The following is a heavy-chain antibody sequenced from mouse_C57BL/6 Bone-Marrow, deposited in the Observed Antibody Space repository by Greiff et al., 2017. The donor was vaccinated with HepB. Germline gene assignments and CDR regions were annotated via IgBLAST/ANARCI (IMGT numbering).Heavy chain of an antibody. CDR2: IYPGNSDT. V-gene: IGHV1-5*01. CDR1: GYTFTSYW. D-gene: IGHD2-4*01. Sequence: VQLKESGTVLARPGASVKMSCKTSGYTFTSYWMHWVKQRPGQGLEWIGAIYPGNSDTSYNQKFKGKAKLTAVTSASTAYMELSSLTNEDSAVYYCTHYDQAWFAYGGQGTLVTVSA. J-gene: IGHJ3*01. CDR3: THYDQAWFAY.